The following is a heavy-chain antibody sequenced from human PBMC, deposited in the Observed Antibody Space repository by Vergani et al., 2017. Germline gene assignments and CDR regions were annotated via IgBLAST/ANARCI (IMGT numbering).Heavy chain of an antibody. J-gene: IGHJ6*02. CDR1: GYSFTSYW. V-gene: IGHV5-10-1*01. CDR3: ARQVAVAGKWWGPKYYYGMDV. Sequence: EVQLVQSGAEVKKPGESLRISCKGSGYSFTSYWISWVRQMPGKGLEWMGRIDPSDSYTNYSPSFQGHVTISADKSIGTAYLQWSSLKASDTAMYSCARQVAVAGKWWGPKYYYGMDVWGQGTTVTVS. D-gene: IGHD6-19*01. CDR2: IDPSDSYT.